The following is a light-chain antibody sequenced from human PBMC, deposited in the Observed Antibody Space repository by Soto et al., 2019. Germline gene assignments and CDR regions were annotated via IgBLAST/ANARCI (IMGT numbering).Light chain of an antibody. CDR2: DAS. J-gene: IGKJ1*01. CDR3: QQYETFSGT. CDR1: QSVSGW. Sequence: DIQMTQSPSTLSASVGDTVTVTCRASQSVSGWLAWYQQKPGEAPKLLIYDASALPRGVPSRFSGSGSGTKFTLTIAGLQHDDFATYYCQQYETFSGTFGPVTKVDIK. V-gene: IGKV1-5*01.